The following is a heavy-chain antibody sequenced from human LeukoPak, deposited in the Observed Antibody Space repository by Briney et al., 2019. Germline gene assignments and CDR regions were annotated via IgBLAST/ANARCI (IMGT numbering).Heavy chain of an antibody. CDR1: GFTFSSYA. CDR3: ASDYSSSWPPRNY. CDR2: ISYDGSNK. Sequence: PGGSLRLSCAASGFTFSSYAMHWVRQAPGKGLEWVAVISYDGSNKYYADSVKGRFTISRDNSKNTLYLQMNSLRAEDTAVYYCASDYSSSWPPRNYWGQGTLVTVSS. V-gene: IGHV3-30-3*01. J-gene: IGHJ4*02. D-gene: IGHD6-13*01.